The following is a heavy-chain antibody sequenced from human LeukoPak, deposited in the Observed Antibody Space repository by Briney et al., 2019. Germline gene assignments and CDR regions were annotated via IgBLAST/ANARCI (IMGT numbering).Heavy chain of an antibody. D-gene: IGHD3-16*02. V-gene: IGHV3-23*01. CDR1: GFTFSNYA. Sequence: GGSLRLSCATSGFTFSNYAMSWVRQAPGKGLEWVSAISGSGGSTFYADAVKGRFTISRDNSKSTLYLQMSSLRAEDTAVYYCAKVRDTSGGVIAHFDYWGQGTPVTVSS. J-gene: IGHJ4*02. CDR3: AKVRDTSGGVIAHFDY. CDR2: ISGSGGST.